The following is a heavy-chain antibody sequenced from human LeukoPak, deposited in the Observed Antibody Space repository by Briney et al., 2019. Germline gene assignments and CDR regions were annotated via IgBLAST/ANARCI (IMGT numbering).Heavy chain of an antibody. J-gene: IGHJ5*02. V-gene: IGHV4-39*01. CDR1: GGSISSSSYY. Sequence: PSETLSLTCTVSGGSISSSSYYWGWIRQPPGKGLEWIGSIYYSGSTYYNPSLKSRVTISVDTSKNQFSLKLSSVTAADTAVYYCARHPVAVMVRGVRGLDPWGQGTLVTVSS. D-gene: IGHD3-10*01. CDR2: IYYSGST. CDR3: ARHPVAVMVRGVRGLDP.